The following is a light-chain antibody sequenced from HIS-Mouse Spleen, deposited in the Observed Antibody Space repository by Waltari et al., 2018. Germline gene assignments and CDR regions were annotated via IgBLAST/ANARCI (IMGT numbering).Light chain of an antibody. Sequence: DIQMTQSPSSLSASVGDTATITCRASQSISSYLNWDQQKPGKAPKLLIYAASSLQSGVPSRFSGSGSGTDFTLTISSLQPEDFATYYCQQSYSTPFTFGPGTKVDIK. CDR3: QQSYSTPFT. V-gene: IGKV1-39*01. CDR1: QSISSY. J-gene: IGKJ3*01. CDR2: AAS.